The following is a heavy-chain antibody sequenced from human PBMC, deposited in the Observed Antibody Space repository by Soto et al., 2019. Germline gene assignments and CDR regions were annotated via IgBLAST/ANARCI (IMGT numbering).Heavy chain of an antibody. D-gene: IGHD6-19*01. V-gene: IGHV3-23*01. CDR1: GFTFSSHD. CDR2: ITRSGDGT. CDR3: GMPVALMAYEY. Sequence: VQLLESGGGLVQPGGSLRLYCAASGFTFSSHDMTWVRQAPGKGLEWVSAITRSGDGTRYADPVKGRFSISRDNSKDTVYLQMNNLRAEDTAIYYCGMPVALMAYEYRGQGTLVTVSS. J-gene: IGHJ4*02.